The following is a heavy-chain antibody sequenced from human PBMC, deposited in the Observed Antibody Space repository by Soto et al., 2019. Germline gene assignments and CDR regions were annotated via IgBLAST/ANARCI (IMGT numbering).Heavy chain of an antibody. D-gene: IGHD2-2*01. CDR2: IHDSGIT. CDR1: GGSMRSYY. V-gene: IGHV4-59*01. CDR3: AREDAFSSDY. J-gene: IGHJ4*02. Sequence: PSETLSLTCSVSGGSMRSYYWSWIRQPPGKGLEWIGYIHDSGITDYNPSLKSRATISIDTFRNQISLNLHSVTAADTAVYYCAREDAFSSDYWGQGTVVNVSS.